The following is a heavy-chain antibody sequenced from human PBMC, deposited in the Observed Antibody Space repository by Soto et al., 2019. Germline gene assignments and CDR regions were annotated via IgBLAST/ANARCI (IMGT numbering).Heavy chain of an antibody. V-gene: IGHV3-7*03. D-gene: IGHD2-2*01. Sequence: GGSLRLSCAASGFTFTDYWMSWVRQAPGKGLEWVANIKQDGSEKYYVDSVKGRFTISRDNAKNSLYLQMNSLRAEDTALYYCAGGRPGGYCISTSCYPSGWFDPWGQGTLVTVSS. CDR3: AGGRPGGYCISTSCYPSGWFDP. J-gene: IGHJ5*02. CDR1: GFTFTDYW. CDR2: IKQDGSEK.